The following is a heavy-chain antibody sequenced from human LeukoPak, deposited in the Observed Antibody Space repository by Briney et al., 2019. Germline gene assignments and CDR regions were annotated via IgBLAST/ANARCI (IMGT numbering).Heavy chain of an antibody. CDR1: GFTFSSYS. Sequence: GXXXXLSCAASGFTFSSYSMNWVRQAPGKGLEWVSSISSSSIYIYYADSVKGRFTIYRDNDKNSLYLQMNSLRAEDTAVYYCARDLTAASGAFDIWGQGTMVTVPS. CDR2: ISSSSIYI. J-gene: IGHJ3*02. V-gene: IGHV3-21*01. CDR3: ARDLTAASGAFDI. D-gene: IGHD3-10*01.